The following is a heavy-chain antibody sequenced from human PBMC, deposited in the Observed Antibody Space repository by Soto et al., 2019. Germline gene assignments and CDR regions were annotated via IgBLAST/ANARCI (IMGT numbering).Heavy chain of an antibody. CDR2: IIPIFGTA. V-gene: IGHV1-69*01. CDR3: ARAPRSYYGMDV. Sequence: QVQLVQSGAEVKKPGSSVKVSCKASGGTFSSYAISWVRQAPGQGLEWMGGIIPIFGTANYAQKFQGRVTITADESTRTSYMELSSLRYEDTAVYYCARAPRSYYGMDVWGQGTTVTVSS. CDR1: GGTFSSYA. J-gene: IGHJ6*02.